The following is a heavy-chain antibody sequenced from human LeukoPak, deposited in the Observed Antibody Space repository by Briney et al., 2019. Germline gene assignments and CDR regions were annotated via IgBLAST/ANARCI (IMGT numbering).Heavy chain of an antibody. V-gene: IGHV1-46*01. CDR1: GGTFSSYA. CDR3: ARESGYSSGWPLDY. J-gene: IGHJ4*02. D-gene: IGHD6-19*01. CDR2: INPSGGST. Sequence: ASVKVSCKASGGTFSSYAISWVRQAPGQGLEWMGIINPSGGSTSYAQKFQGRVTMTRDTPTSTVYMELSSLRSEDTAVYYCARESGYSSGWPLDYWGQGTLVTVSS.